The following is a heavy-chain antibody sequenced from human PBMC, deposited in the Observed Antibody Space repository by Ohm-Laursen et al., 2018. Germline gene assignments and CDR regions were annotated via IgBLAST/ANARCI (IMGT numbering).Heavy chain of an antibody. J-gene: IGHJ3*02. D-gene: IGHD1-7*01. CDR3: ATLASKYELDAFDI. V-gene: IGHV3-21*04. Sequence: SLRLSRSSSGSTFTSYSMNWIRQPPRKGQGRVSSISISSSYIYYADSVKGRFTISRDNAKNSLYLQMDSLRAEDTALYYCATLASKYELDAFDIWGQGTMVTVSS. CDR2: ISISSSYI. CDR1: GSTFTSYS.